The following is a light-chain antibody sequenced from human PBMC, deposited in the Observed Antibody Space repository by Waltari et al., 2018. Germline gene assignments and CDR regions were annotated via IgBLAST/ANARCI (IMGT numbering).Light chain of an antibody. CDR2: EVE. V-gene: IGLV2-23*02. Sequence: SAQPQPAAAPASPGQPTTISCTGTTRNGGRYDYLSWYRQLPGKAPKLIIYEVEQRPSAVSFRFSGSKSGNTASLTISGLEDEDESYYYCCSYAGSRCVFGTGTKVTVL. CDR1: TRNGGRYDY. CDR3: CSYAGSRCV. J-gene: IGLJ1*01.